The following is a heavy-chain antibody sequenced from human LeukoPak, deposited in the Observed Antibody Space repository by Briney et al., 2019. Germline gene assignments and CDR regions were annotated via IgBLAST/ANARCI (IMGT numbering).Heavy chain of an antibody. V-gene: IGHV1-8*01. Sequence: ASVKVSCKASGYTFTSYDINWVRQATGQGLEWMGWMNPNSGNTGYARKFQGRVTMTRNTSISTAYMELSSLRSEDTAVYYCARVMSCSSTSCHSVYWFDPWGQGTLVTVSS. J-gene: IGHJ5*02. CDR2: MNPNSGNT. D-gene: IGHD2-2*01. CDR1: GYTFTSYD. CDR3: ARVMSCSSTSCHSVYWFDP.